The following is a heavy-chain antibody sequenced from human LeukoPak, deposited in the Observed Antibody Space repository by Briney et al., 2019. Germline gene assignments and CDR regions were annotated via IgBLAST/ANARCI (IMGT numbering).Heavy chain of an antibody. CDR3: TSSMITFGGVIDY. CDR2: IRSKANSYAT. V-gene: IGHV3-73*01. Sequence: GGSLRLSCAASGLTFSSYGMHWVRQASGKGLEWVGRIRSKANSYATAYAASVKGRFTISRDDSKNTAYLQTNSLKTEDTAVYYCTSSMITFGGVIDYWGQGTLVTVSS. J-gene: IGHJ4*02. D-gene: IGHD3-16*02. CDR1: GLTFSSYG.